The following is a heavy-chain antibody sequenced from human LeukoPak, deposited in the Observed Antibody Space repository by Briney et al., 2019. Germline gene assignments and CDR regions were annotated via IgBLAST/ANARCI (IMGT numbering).Heavy chain of an antibody. CDR2: IYYSGST. Sequence: PSETLSLTCTVSGGSISSYYWSWIRQPPGKGLEWIGYIYYSGSTYYNPSLKSRVTISLDTSKNQFSLKLSSVTAADTAVYYCARRVDIAVAGGSYYFDYWGQGTLVTVSS. CDR1: GGSISSYY. V-gene: IGHV4-59*08. CDR3: ARRVDIAVAGGSYYFDY. J-gene: IGHJ4*02. D-gene: IGHD6-19*01.